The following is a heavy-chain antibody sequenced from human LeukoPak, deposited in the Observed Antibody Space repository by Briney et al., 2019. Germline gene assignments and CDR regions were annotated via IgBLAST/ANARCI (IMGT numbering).Heavy chain of an antibody. CDR3: AREVGATTVYFDF. Sequence: WGSLTLSSAASGFYFNNYAMHWVRQAPDKGLDWVARISFDGKKEDYADSVKGRVIVSRHNSNNTLYLEMNTLRSDDTAVYFCAREVGATTVYFDFWGQGSLVIVSS. V-gene: IGHV3-30*04. CDR1: GFYFNNYA. D-gene: IGHD1-26*01. J-gene: IGHJ4*02. CDR2: ISFDGKKE.